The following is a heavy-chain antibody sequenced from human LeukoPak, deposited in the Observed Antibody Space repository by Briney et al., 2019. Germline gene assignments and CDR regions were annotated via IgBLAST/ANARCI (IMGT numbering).Heavy chain of an antibody. CDR2: IIPIFGTA. CDR3: ATGREVVSTSAAVCDY. Sequence: ASVKVSCKASGGTFSSYAISWVRQAPGQGLEWMGGIIPIFGTANYAQKFQGRVTITADESTSTAYMELSSLRSEDTAVYYCATGREVVSTSAAVCDYWGQGTLVTVSS. CDR1: GGTFSSYA. D-gene: IGHD2/OR15-2a*01. J-gene: IGHJ4*02. V-gene: IGHV1-69*13.